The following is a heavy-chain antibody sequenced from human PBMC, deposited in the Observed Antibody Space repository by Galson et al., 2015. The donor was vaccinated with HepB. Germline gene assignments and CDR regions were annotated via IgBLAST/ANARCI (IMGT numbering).Heavy chain of an antibody. CDR1: GFTFSGSA. CDR2: IRSKANSYAT. D-gene: IGHD5-18*01. J-gene: IGHJ4*02. CDR3: TRLTSTAMVNGY. V-gene: IGHV3-73*01. Sequence: SLRLSCAASGFTFSGSAMHWVRQASGKGLEWVGRIRSKANSYATAYAASVKGRFTISRDDSKNTAYLQMNSLKTEDTAVYYCTRLTSTAMVNGYWGQGTLVTVSS.